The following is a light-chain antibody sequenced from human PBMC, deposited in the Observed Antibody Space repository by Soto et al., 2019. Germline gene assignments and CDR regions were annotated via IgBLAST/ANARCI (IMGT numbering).Light chain of an antibody. Sequence: QSVLTQPPSVSGAPGQRVTISCTGSSSNIGAGYDVHWYQQLPGTAPKLLISGNSNRPSGVPDRFSGSKSGTSASLAITGLQAEDEADYYRQSYDSSLSGSVFGGGTKVTVL. CDR2: GNS. V-gene: IGLV1-40*01. CDR3: QSYDSSLSGSV. CDR1: SSNIGAGYD. J-gene: IGLJ2*01.